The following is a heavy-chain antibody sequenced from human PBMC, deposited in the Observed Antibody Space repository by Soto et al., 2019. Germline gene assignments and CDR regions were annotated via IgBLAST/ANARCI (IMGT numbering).Heavy chain of an antibody. J-gene: IGHJ5*02. CDR2: IYTSGST. CDR3: ARGGGYCSSTSCYRWFDP. V-gene: IGHV4-4*07. CDR1: GRSISSYY. Sequence: ETLSLTCTVSGRSISSYYWSWIRQPAGKGLEWIGRIYTSGSTNYNPSLKSRVTMSVDTSKNQFSLKLSSVTAADTAVYYCARGGGYCSSTSCYRWFDPWGQGTLVTVSS. D-gene: IGHD2-2*01.